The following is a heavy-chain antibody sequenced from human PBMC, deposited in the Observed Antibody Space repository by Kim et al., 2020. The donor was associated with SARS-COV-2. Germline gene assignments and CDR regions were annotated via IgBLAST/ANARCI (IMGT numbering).Heavy chain of an antibody. J-gene: IGHJ6*02. Sequence: ASVKVSYKASGYTFTSYDINWVRQATGQGLEWMGWMNPNSGNTGYAQKFQGRVTMTRNISISTAYMELSSLRSEDTAVYYCARDIRYFDWLLYSGRYYYYGMDVWGQGTTVTVSS. CDR2: MNPNSGNT. CDR1: GYTFTSYD. CDR3: ARDIRYFDWLLYSGRYYYYGMDV. D-gene: IGHD3-9*01. V-gene: IGHV1-8*01.